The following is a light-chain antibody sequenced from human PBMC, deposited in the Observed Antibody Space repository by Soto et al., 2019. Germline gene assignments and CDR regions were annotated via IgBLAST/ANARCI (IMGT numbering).Light chain of an antibody. CDR3: QQYNSYLWT. V-gene: IGKV1-5*03. CDR1: QSISSW. Sequence: DIQMTQFPSTLSASVGDRVTITCRASQSISSWLAWYQQKPGKAPKLLIYNASTLASGVPSRFSGSGSGTEFTLTISSLQPDDFATYYCQQYNSYLWTFGQGTKVDIK. CDR2: NAS. J-gene: IGKJ1*01.